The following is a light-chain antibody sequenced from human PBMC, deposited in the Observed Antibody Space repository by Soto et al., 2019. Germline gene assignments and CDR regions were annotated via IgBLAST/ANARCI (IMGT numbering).Light chain of an antibody. Sequence: QSALTQPRSVSGSPGQSVTISCTGTSSDVGGYNYVSWYQQHPGKAPKLMIYDVSKRPSGVPDRFSGSKSGNTASLTISGLQAEDEADYYCCSYAATDILVFGGGTKLTVL. CDR1: SSDVGGYNY. CDR3: CSYAATDILV. J-gene: IGLJ2*01. CDR2: DVS. V-gene: IGLV2-11*01.